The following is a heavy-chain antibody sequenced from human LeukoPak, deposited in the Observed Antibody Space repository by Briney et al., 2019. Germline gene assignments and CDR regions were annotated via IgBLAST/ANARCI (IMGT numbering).Heavy chain of an antibody. CDR1: GYTFTGYY. CDR2: INPNSGGT. CDR3: ARAGSSGYYYYYYGMDV. J-gene: IGHJ6*02. V-gene: IGHV1-2*02. Sequence: ASVKVSCKASGYTFTGYYMHWVRQAPGQGLEWMGWINPNSGGTNYAQKFQGRVTMTRDTSISTAYIELSRLRSDDTAVYYCARAGSSGYYYYYYGMDVWGQGTTVTVSS. D-gene: IGHD3-22*01.